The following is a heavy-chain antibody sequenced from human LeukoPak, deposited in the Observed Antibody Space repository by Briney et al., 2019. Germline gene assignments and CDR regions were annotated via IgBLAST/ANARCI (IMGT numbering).Heavy chain of an antibody. J-gene: IGHJ3*02. CDR3: ARDTYYYGSAFDI. V-gene: IGHV3-48*03. D-gene: IGHD3-10*01. Sequence: GGSLRLSCAASGFTFSSYEMNWVRQAPGEGLEWVSYISSSGSTIYYADSVKGRFTISRDNAKNSLYLQMNSLRAEDTAVYYCARDTYYYGSAFDIWGQGTMVTVSS. CDR1: GFTFSSYE. CDR2: ISSSGSTI.